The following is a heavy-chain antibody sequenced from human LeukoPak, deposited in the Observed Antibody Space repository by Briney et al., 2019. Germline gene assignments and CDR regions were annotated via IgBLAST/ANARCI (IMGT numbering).Heavy chain of an antibody. CDR1: GLTFTSSA. Sequence: PGGSLRLSCAASGLTFTSSAMHWVRQAPGKGLQWVAVMSFDGSNEYYADSVKGRFTISRDNSKKTLFLLMNNLRTEDTAVYYCARGRGGSWWGQGTLVTVSS. V-gene: IGHV3-30-3*01. D-gene: IGHD1-26*01. CDR3: ARGRGGSW. CDR2: MSFDGSNE. J-gene: IGHJ4*02.